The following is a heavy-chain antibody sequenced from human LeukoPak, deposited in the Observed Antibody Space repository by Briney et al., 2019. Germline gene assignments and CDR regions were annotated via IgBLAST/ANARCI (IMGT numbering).Heavy chain of an antibody. CDR3: AREGYYYDSSGYSSKSQIDY. CDR1: GFTFSSYS. Sequence: PGGSLRLSCAASGFTFSSYSMNWVRQAPGKGLEWVSYISSSSSTIYYADSVKGRFTISRDNAKNSLYLQMNSLRAEDTAVYYYAREGYYYDSSGYSSKSQIDYWGQGTLVTVSS. J-gene: IGHJ4*02. D-gene: IGHD3-22*01. CDR2: ISSSSSTI. V-gene: IGHV3-48*01.